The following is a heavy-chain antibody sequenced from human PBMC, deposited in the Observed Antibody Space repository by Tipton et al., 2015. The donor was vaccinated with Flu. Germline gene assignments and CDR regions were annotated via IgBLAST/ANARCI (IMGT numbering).Heavy chain of an antibody. J-gene: IGHJ4*02. CDR3: AIFKNPGH. CDR1: GFSFTRYW. D-gene: IGHD2/OR15-2a*01. Sequence: SLRLSCAASGFSFTRYWMSWVRQAPGKGLEWVANINEDGSTTYYLGSVKGRFTISRDNARNSVFLQMNSLRVEDTALYYCAIFKNPGHWGQGTLVTISS. V-gene: IGHV3-7*01. CDR2: INEDGSTT.